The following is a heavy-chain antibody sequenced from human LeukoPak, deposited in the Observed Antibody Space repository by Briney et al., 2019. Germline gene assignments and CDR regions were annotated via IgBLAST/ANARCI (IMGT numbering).Heavy chain of an antibody. J-gene: IGHJ4*02. D-gene: IGHD3-22*01. CDR2: IYYSGSA. Sequence: SETLSLTCTVSGGSVTNSNYYWGWIRQPPGKGLEWIGSIYYSGSAYYNPSLKSRVTISVDTSKNQFSLKLSSVTAADTAVYYCARDVYDSSGYYYVDYWGQGTLATVSS. V-gene: IGHV4-39*07. CDR3: ARDVYDSSGYYYVDY. CDR1: GGSVTNSNYY.